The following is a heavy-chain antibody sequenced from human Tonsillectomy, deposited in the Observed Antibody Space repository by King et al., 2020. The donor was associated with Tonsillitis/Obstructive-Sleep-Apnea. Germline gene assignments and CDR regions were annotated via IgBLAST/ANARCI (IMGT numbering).Heavy chain of an antibody. J-gene: IGHJ6*03. Sequence: QLVQSGAEVKKPGSSVKVSCKASGGTFSSYAISWVRQAPGQGLEWMGGIIPIFGTANYAQKFQGRVTITADESTSTAYMELSSLRSEDTAVYYCARRKYCSGCSCYSDNYYYYMDVWGKGTTVTVSS. CDR1: GGTFSSYA. CDR2: IIPIFGTA. V-gene: IGHV1-69*12. D-gene: IGHD2-15*01. CDR3: ARRKYCSGCSCYSDNYYYYMDV.